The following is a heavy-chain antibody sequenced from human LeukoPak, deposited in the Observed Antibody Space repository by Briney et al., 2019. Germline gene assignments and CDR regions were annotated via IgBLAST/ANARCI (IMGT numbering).Heavy chain of an antibody. CDR1: GYTFTSYA. V-gene: IGHV1-3*01. CDR2: INAGNGNT. CDR3: ARDGIAAAMTWVY. Sequence: ASVKVSCKASGYTFTSYAMHWVRQAPGQRLEWMGWINAGNGNTKYSQKFQGRVTITRDTSASTAYMELSSLRSEDTAVYYCARDGIAAAMTWVYWGQGTLVTVSS. J-gene: IGHJ4*02. D-gene: IGHD6-13*01.